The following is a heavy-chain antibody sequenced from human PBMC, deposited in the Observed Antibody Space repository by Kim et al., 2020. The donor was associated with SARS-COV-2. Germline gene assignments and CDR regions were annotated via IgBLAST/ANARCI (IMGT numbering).Heavy chain of an antibody. V-gene: IGHV3-23*01. D-gene: IGHD3-10*01. J-gene: IGHJ4*02. CDR1: GFTFSSFA. Sequence: GGSLRLSCAASGFTFSSFAMSWVRQAPGKGPEWVSVINHGGRITYYADSVKGRFTISRDNSKNTLYLQMNSLRAEDTAVYYCAKPITMVRGGVDYWGQGTLVTVPS. CDR2: INHGGRIT. CDR3: AKPITMVRGGVDY.